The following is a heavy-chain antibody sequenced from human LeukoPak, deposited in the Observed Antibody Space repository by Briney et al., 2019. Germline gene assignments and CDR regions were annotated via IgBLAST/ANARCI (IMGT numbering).Heavy chain of an antibody. Sequence: GGSLRLSCAASGFTFSSNGMHWVRQAPGKGLEWVAFIRYDGSNKYYADSVKGRFAISRDNSKNTLYLQMNSLRAEDTAVYYCAKDPYYDSSGYYQLDYWGQGALVTVSS. V-gene: IGHV3-30*02. J-gene: IGHJ4*02. CDR3: AKDPYYDSSGYYQLDY. CDR1: GFTFSSNG. CDR2: IRYDGSNK. D-gene: IGHD3-22*01.